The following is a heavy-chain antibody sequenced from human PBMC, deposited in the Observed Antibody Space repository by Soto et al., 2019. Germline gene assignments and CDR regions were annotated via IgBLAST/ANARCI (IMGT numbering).Heavy chain of an antibody. CDR2: IIPIFGTA. CDR3: AREGYYDYVWGSYRSDYYGMDV. V-gene: IGHV1-69*01. CDR1: GGTFSSYA. J-gene: IGHJ6*02. Sequence: QVQLVQSGAEVKKPGSSVKVSCKASGGTFSSYAISWVQQAPGQGLEWMGGIIPIFGTANYAQKFQGRVTITADQSTSTAYMELSSLRSEDTAVYYCAREGYYDYVWGSYRSDYYGMDVWGQGTTVTVSS. D-gene: IGHD3-16*02.